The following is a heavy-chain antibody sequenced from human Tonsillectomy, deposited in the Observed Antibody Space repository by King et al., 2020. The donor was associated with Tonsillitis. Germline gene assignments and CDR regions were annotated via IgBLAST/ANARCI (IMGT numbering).Heavy chain of an antibody. D-gene: IGHD1-26*01. Sequence: QLVQSGGGLVQPGGSLRLSCAASGFTFSSYWMTWVRQAPGKGLEWVANIKKDGSETYYVNSVKGRFTISRDNAKNSLYLQMSSLRGEDTAVYYCARAPPYSGGQYYSDYWGQGTLVTVSS. CDR1: GFTFSSYW. CDR3: ARAPPYSGGQYYSDY. V-gene: IGHV3-7*03. CDR2: IKKDGSET. J-gene: IGHJ4*02.